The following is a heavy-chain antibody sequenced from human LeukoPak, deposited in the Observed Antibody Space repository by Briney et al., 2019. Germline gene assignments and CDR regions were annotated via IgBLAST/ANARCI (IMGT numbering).Heavy chain of an antibody. Sequence: ASVKVSCKASGYTFTSYYMDWVRQAPGQGLEWMGIINPSGGSTSYAQKFQGRVTMTRDTSTSTFYMELSSLRSEDAAVYYCARAGMIIASNHAFDIWGQGTMITVSS. CDR2: INPSGGST. J-gene: IGHJ3*02. V-gene: IGHV1-46*01. CDR3: ARAGMIIASNHAFDI. CDR1: GYTFTSYY. D-gene: IGHD3-22*01.